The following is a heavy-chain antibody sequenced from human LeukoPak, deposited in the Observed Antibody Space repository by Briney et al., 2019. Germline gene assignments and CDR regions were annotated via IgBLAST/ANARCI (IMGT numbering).Heavy chain of an antibody. CDR3: ARGRIYYGSGSWYYYYYGMDV. CDR2: LYSNGNT. D-gene: IGHD3-10*01. Sequence: SETLSLTCSFSGGSIRGGGYYWGWVRQPPGKGLEWIASLYSNGNTFYNPSLKSRVTISEESSKSQFSLKLRTVTAADTAVYYCARGRIYYGSGSWYYYYYGMDVWGQGTTVTVSS. J-gene: IGHJ6*02. V-gene: IGHV4-39*01. CDR1: GGSIRGGGYY.